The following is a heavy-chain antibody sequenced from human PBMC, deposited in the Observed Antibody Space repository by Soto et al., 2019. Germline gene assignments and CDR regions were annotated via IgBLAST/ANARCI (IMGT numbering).Heavy chain of an antibody. V-gene: IGHV4-34*01. J-gene: IGHJ6*02. CDR1: GGSFTGNY. D-gene: IGHD1-26*01. Sequence: PSETLSLTCAGYGGSFTGNYRSWIRQPPGKGLEWIGEVNDSGSTNFNPSLKSRVTISVDTSKKQFTLKLTSVTAADTAVYYCATDSATSYFGMDVWGHGTTVTVS. CDR2: VNDSGST. CDR3: ATDSATSYFGMDV.